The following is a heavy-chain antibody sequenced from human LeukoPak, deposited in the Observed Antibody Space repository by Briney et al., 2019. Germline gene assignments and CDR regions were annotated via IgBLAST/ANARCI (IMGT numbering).Heavy chain of an antibody. V-gene: IGHV3-33*01. D-gene: IGHD3-22*01. CDR3: ARDFVAFYYDSSGYTDKLDY. Sequence: LAGGSLRLSCAASGFTFSSYGMHWVRQAPGKGLEWVAVIWYDGSNKYYADSVKGRFTISRDNSKNTLYLQMNSLRAADTAVYYCARDFVAFYYDSSGYTDKLDYWGQGTLVTVSS. J-gene: IGHJ4*02. CDR1: GFTFSSYG. CDR2: IWYDGSNK.